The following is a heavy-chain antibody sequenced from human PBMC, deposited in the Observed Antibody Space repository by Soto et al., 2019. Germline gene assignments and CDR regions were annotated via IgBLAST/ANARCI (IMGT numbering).Heavy chain of an antibody. CDR1: GGSFSGYY. J-gene: IGHJ3*02. V-gene: IGHV4-34*01. CDR2: INHSGGT. D-gene: IGHD3-22*01. Sequence: QVQLQQWGAGLLKPSETLSLTCAVYGGSFSGYYWSWIRQPPGKGLEWIGEINHSGGTNYNPSLKSRVTISVDTSKNQFSLKLSSVTAADRAVYYCARGPPYYYDSSGYHPPAAFDIWGQGTMVTVSS. CDR3: ARGPPYYYDSSGYHPPAAFDI.